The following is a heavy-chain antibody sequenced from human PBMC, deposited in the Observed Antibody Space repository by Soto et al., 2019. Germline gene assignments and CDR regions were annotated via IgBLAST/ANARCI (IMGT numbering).Heavy chain of an antibody. CDR2: IKSNSDGGTT. V-gene: IGHV3-15*01. J-gene: IGHJ6*02. D-gene: IGHD3-10*01. CDR3: VTDHLIWFGEYFRRGDYGMDV. Sequence: PGGSLRLSCVASGSTFGKAWMNWVRQAPGKGLEWVGLIKSNSDGGTTEYASPVKGRFTISREDSQNTLYLQMNGLKTEDTAVYYCVTDHLIWFGEYFRRGDYGMDVWGQGTTVTVSS. CDR1: GSTFGKAW.